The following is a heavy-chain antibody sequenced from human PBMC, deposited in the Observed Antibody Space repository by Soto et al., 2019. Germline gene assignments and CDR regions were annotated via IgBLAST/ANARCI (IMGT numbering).Heavy chain of an antibody. V-gene: IGHV3-15*01. CDR2: IKSKIDGGTA. CDR1: GFNLSHPW. D-gene: IGHD3-9*01. CDR3: TTGIYYDLLTGHHNVAY. J-gene: IGHJ4*02. Sequence: EVLLVESGGGLGKPGGSLRLSCAASGFNLSHPWMTWVRQAAGKGLEWVGHIKSKIDGGTADYAAPVKGRFTISRDDSKNMVYLQMNSLNTEDTAVYYCTTGIYYDLLTGHHNVAYWGQGTLVTVSS.